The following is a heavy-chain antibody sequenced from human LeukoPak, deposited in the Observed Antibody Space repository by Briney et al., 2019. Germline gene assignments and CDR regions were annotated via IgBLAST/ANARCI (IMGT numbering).Heavy chain of an antibody. Sequence: PSETLSLTCTVSGYSIGSGYYWGWIRQPPGKGLEWIGSIYHSGSTYYNPSLKSRVTISVDTSKNQFSLKLSSVTAADTAVYYCVRGGLNYDSSGYYYVFDYWGQGTLVTVSS. D-gene: IGHD3-22*01. CDR3: VRGGLNYDSSGYYYVFDY. J-gene: IGHJ4*02. V-gene: IGHV4-38-2*02. CDR1: GYSIGSGYY. CDR2: IYHSGST.